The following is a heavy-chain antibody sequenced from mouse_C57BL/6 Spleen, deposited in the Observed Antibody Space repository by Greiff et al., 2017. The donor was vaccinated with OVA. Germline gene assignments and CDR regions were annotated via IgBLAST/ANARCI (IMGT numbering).Heavy chain of an antibody. CDR1: GYTFTDYY. D-gene: IGHD2-2*01. V-gene: IGHV1-75*01. J-gene: IGHJ2*01. Sequence: QVQLQQSGPELVKPGASVKISCKASGYTFTDYYINWVKQRPGQGLEWIGWIFPGSGSTYYNEKFKGKATLTVDKSSSTAYMLLSSLTSEDSAVYFCARSGYGYGRAYYCDYWGQGTTLTVSS. CDR2: IFPGSGST. CDR3: ARSGYGYGRAYYCDY.